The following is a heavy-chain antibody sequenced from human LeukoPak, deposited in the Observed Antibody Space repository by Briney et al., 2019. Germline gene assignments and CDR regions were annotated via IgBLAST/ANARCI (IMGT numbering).Heavy chain of an antibody. V-gene: IGHV5-51*01. CDR2: IFPVDSDT. CDR1: GYSFTNYW. CDR3: ARHKFGSPFAYGMDV. Sequence: GESLKISCKGYGYSFTNYWIAWVRQMPGKGLEWVGIIFPVDSDTRYSPAFQGQVTISVDKSIRAAYLQWSSLKASDTAIYYCARHKFGSPFAYGMDVWGQGTTVTVSS. D-gene: IGHD3-10*01. J-gene: IGHJ6*02.